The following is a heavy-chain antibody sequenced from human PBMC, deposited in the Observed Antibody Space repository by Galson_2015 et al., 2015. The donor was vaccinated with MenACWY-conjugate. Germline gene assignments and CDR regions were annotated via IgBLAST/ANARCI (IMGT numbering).Heavy chain of an antibody. D-gene: IGHD3-22*01. Sequence: SLRLSCAASGFIFNKFAMTWVRQAPGKKGLEWASAASGSGGVTYHADSVQGRFTLSRDNSKNHLYLHMNSLKAEDTAIYFCAKGPLYDSSGSDSDYFDYWGQGTLVTVSS. CDR2: ASGSGGVT. CDR1: GFIFNKFA. CDR3: AKGPLYDSSGSDSDYFDY. J-gene: IGHJ4*02. V-gene: IGHV3-23*01.